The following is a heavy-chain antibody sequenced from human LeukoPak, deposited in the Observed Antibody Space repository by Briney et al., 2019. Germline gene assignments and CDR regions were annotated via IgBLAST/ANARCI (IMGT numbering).Heavy chain of an antibody. J-gene: IGHJ4*02. V-gene: IGHV3-23*01. CDR1: GFTFSNYG. CDR2: ISGNSDTT. D-gene: IGHD3-10*01. CDR3: AKDSMVRGVIIPI. Sequence: GGSLRLSCAASGFTFSNYGMNWVRQAPGKGLEWVSVISGNSDTTYYADSVKGRFTISRDNSKNTLYLQMNSLRVEDTAVYYCAKDSMVRGVIIPIWGQGTLVTVSS.